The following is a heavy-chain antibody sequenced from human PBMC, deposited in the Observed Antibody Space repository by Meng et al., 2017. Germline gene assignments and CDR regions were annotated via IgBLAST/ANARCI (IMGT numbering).Heavy chain of an antibody. Sequence: VQLVESGGGLVKPGGYLRLSCAASGFTFSSYSMNWVRQAPGKGLEWVSSISSSSSYIYYADSVKGRFTISRDNSKNTLYLQMNSLRAEDTAVYYCARDPDIVGATHFDYWGQGTLVTVSS. D-gene: IGHD1-26*01. V-gene: IGHV3-21*01. CDR1: GFTFSSYS. CDR2: ISSSSSYI. CDR3: ARDPDIVGATHFDY. J-gene: IGHJ4*02.